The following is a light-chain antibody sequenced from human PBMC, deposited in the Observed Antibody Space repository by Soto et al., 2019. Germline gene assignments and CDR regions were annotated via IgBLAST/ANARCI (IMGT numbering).Light chain of an antibody. CDR3: QQLNSYPVT. Sequence: DIPLTQSPSFLSASVGDRVTITCRASQGLNSYFAWYQQKPGKAPKLLLYATSTLQSVFPSRFGGSGSGAEFTLTITSLQPEDIATYYCQQLNSYPVTFGGGTKVEIK. J-gene: IGKJ4*01. CDR2: ATS. V-gene: IGKV1-9*01. CDR1: QGLNSY.